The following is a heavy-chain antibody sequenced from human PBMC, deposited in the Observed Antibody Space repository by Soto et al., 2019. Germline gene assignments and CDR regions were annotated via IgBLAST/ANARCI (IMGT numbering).Heavy chain of an antibody. CDR2: INPSGGST. V-gene: IGHV1-46*01. CDR3: ATGQTEGPIHCSSTSCYAPYFDY. D-gene: IGHD2-2*01. Sequence: GASVKVSGKASGYTFTSYDINWVRQATGQGLEWMGIINPSGGSTSYAQKFQGRVTMTRDTSTSTVYMELSSLRSEDTAVYYCATGQTEGPIHCSSTSCYAPYFDYWGQGTLVTVSS. CDR1: GYTFTSYD. J-gene: IGHJ4*02.